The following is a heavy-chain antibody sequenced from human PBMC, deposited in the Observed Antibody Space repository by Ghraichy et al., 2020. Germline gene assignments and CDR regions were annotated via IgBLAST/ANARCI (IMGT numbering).Heavy chain of an antibody. CDR3: AREYSSSSGRAFDI. D-gene: IGHD6-6*01. CDR1: GFTFSSYS. V-gene: IGHV3-48*01. CDR2: ISSRSSSI. Sequence: LTCAASGFTFSSYSMNWVRQAPGKGLEWVSYISSRSSSIYYADSVKGRFTISRDNAKNSLYLQMNSLRAEDTAVYYCAREYSSSSGRAFDIWGQGTMVTVSS. J-gene: IGHJ3*02.